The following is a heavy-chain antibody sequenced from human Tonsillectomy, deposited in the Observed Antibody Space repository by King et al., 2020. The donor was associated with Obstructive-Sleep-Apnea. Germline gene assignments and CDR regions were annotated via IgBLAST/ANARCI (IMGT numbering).Heavy chain of an antibody. J-gene: IGHJ4*02. V-gene: IGHV2-26*01. CDR3: ARIRGNVDTAMGLLDY. Sequence: VTLKESGPVLVKPTETLTLTCTVSGFSLSNARMGVSWFRQPPGKALEWLAHIFSNDEKSYSTSLKSRLTISKDTSKSQVVLTVTNMDPVDTATYYCARIRGNVDTAMGLLDYWGQGTLVTVSS. CDR1: GFSLSNARMG. D-gene: IGHD5-18*01. CDR2: IFSNDEK.